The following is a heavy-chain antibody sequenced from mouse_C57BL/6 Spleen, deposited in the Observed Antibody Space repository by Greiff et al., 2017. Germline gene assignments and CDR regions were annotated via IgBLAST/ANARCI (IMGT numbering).Heavy chain of an antibody. V-gene: IGHV1-50*01. CDR1: GYTFTSYW. J-gene: IGHJ2*01. CDR2: IDPSDSYT. CDR3: ARGIITTVVASDY. D-gene: IGHD1-1*01. Sequence: VQLQQSGAELVKPGASVKLSCKASGYTFTSYWMQWVKQRPGQGLEWIGEIDPSDSYTNYNQKFKGKATLTVDTSSSTAYMQLSSLTSEDSAVYYCARGIITTVVASDYWGQGTTLTVSS.